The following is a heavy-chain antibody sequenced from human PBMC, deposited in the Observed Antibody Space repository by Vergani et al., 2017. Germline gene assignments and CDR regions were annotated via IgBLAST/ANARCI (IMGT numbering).Heavy chain of an antibody. Sequence: QVHLNEAGPGLVKPSQTLSLTCTVSGASITSGSFYWTWIRQPAGKGLEWIGRIYTSGSTEYNPSLKSRVTISIDTSKNQFSLNLSSVTAADTAVYYCARAQYYNWFDPWGQGRMVTVSS. J-gene: IGHJ5*02. CDR3: ARAQYYNWFDP. CDR2: IYTSGST. V-gene: IGHV4-61*02. CDR1: GASITSGSFY. D-gene: IGHD3-10*01.